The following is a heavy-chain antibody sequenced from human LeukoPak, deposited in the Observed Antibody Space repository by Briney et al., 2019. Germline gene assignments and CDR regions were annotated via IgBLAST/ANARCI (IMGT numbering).Heavy chain of an antibody. CDR1: GGSISSYY. V-gene: IGHV4-59*12. CDR3: ARKVYTRTNWFDP. CDR2: MYDSGST. Sequence: SETLSLTCTVSGGSISSYYWSWIRQPPGKGLELIGYMYDSGSTNYNPSLKSRVTISVDTSKNQFSLKLSSVTAADTAVYYCARKVYTRTNWFDPWGQGTLVTVSS. J-gene: IGHJ5*02. D-gene: IGHD2-8*01.